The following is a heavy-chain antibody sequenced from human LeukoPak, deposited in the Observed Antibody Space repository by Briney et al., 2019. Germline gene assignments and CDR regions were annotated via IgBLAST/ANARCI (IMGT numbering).Heavy chain of an antibody. CDR1: GFTFSSYA. Sequence: GGSLRLSCAASGFTFSSYAMSWVRQAPGKGLEWVSAISGSGGSTYYADSVKGRFTISRDNSKNTLCLQMNSLRAEDTAVYYCATNYYDSSGPLPFAFDIWGQGTMVTVSS. V-gene: IGHV3-23*01. CDR2: ISGSGGST. CDR3: ATNYYDSSGPLPFAFDI. D-gene: IGHD3-22*01. J-gene: IGHJ3*02.